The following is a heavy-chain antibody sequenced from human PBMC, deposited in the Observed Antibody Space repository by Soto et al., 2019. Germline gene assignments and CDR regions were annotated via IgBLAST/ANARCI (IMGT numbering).Heavy chain of an antibody. D-gene: IGHD3-3*01. J-gene: IGHJ1*01. CDR2: ISAYNGDT. CDR3: ARDPLGHFQY. V-gene: IGHV1-18*01. Sequence: QVQLVQSGAEVKKPGASVKVSCKASGYTFTTYGISWVRQAPGQGLEWMGWISAYNGDTNYAQKFQGRVTMTTDTSKRTAYMEVRSRRSDDTALYYCARDPLGHFQYWGQGTLVTVSS. CDR1: GYTFTTYG.